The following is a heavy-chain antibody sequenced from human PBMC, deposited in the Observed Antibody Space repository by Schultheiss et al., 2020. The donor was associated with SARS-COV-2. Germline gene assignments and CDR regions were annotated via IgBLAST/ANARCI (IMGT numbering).Heavy chain of an antibody. CDR2: INSDGSST. Sequence: GGSLRVSCAASGFTFSSYWMHWVRQAPGKGLVWVSRINSDGSSTSYADSVKGRFTISRDNAKNTLYLQMNSLRAEDTAVYYCARDIGGSPLDVWGQGTTVTVSS. D-gene: IGHD2-15*01. J-gene: IGHJ6*02. CDR1: GFTFSSYW. CDR3: ARDIGGSPLDV. V-gene: IGHV3-74*01.